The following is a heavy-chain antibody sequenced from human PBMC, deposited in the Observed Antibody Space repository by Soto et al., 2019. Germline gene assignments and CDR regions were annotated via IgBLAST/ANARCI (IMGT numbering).Heavy chain of an antibody. D-gene: IGHD2-15*01. CDR3: ARGICSGGSCYPRGAENFEY. CDR1: GYTFTSYG. Sequence: ASVKVSCKASGYTFTSYGISWVRQAPGQGLEWMGWISAYNGNTNYAQKLQGRVTMTTDTSTSTAYMELRSLRSDETAVYYCARGICSGGSCYPRGAENFEYWGQGTLVTVCS. V-gene: IGHV1-18*04. CDR2: ISAYNGNT. J-gene: IGHJ4*02.